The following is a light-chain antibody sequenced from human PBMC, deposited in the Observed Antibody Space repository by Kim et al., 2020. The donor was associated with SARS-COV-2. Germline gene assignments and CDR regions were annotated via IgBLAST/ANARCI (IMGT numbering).Light chain of an antibody. CDR1: SLRRYY. CDR2: GKN. V-gene: IGLV3-19*01. CDR3: HSRDSSNNHL. Sequence: SSELTQDPAVSVALGQTVRITCQGDSLRRYYASWYQQKSGQAPVLVIYGKNNRPSGIPDRVSGSSSGNTASLTITGAQAEDEADYYFHSRDSSNNHLFGG. J-gene: IGLJ3*02.